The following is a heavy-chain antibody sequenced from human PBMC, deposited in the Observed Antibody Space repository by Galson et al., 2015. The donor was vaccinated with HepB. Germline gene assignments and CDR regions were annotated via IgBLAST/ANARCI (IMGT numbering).Heavy chain of an antibody. CDR3: ARDSAPPMPMSSAGAFDI. CDR1: GFTFSSYG. D-gene: IGHD3-10*01. Sequence: SLRLSCAASGFTFSSYGMHWVRQAPGKGLEWVAVIWYDGSNKYYADSVKGRFTISRDNSKNTLYLQMNSLRAEDTAVYYCARDSAPPMPMSSAGAFDIWGQGTMVTVSS. J-gene: IGHJ3*02. CDR2: IWYDGSNK. V-gene: IGHV3-33*01.